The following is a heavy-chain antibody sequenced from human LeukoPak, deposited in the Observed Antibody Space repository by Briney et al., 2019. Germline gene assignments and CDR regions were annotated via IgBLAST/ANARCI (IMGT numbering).Heavy chain of an antibody. D-gene: IGHD4-17*01. CDR2: IYYSGST. V-gene: IGHV4-59*01. J-gene: IGHJ6*02. CDR3: AREDPQTTVPEGLDV. CDR1: GGSISTFY. Sequence: PSETLSLTCNVSGGSISTFYWSWLRQPPGKGLEWIGYIYYSGSTNYNPSLKSRVTISVDTSKNQFSLRLSSVTAADTAVYYCAREDPQTTVPEGLDVWGQGTTVTVSS.